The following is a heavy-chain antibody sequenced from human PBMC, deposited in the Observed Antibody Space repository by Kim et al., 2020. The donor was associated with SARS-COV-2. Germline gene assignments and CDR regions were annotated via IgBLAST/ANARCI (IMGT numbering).Heavy chain of an antibody. J-gene: IGHJ3*02. CDR1: GFTFSSYA. CDR3: AKDIRIAARPGGYDDAFDI. V-gene: IGHV3-23*01. Sequence: GGSLRLSCAASGFTFSSYAMSWVRQAPGKGLEWVSAISGSGGSTYYADSVKGRFTISRDNSKNTLYLQMNSLRAEDTAVYYCAKDIRIAARPGGYDDAFDIWGQGTMVTVSS. CDR2: ISGSGGST. D-gene: IGHD6-6*01.